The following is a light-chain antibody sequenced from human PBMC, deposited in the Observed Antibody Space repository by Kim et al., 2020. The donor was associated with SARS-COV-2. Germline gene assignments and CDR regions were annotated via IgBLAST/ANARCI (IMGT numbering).Light chain of an antibody. CDR2: YDD. Sequence: RQGVTISCSGSSSNIGSNSVSWYQHVPGKAPKLVIYYDDLVPSGASDRFSGSKSGTSASLAITGLQSEDEADYYCAAWDDSLNALVFGGGTQLTVL. CDR1: SSNIGSNS. CDR3: AAWDDSLNALV. V-gene: IGLV1-36*01. J-gene: IGLJ2*01.